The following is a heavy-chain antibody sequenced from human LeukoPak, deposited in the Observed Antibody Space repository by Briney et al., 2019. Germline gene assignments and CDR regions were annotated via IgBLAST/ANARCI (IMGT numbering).Heavy chain of an antibody. CDR1: GYIFTDYY. J-gene: IGHJ4*02. CDR3: ARALYYYDSSGRGITPFDY. CDR2: INPNSGGT. D-gene: IGHD3-22*01. Sequence: ASVKVSCKASGYIFTDYYMHWVRQAPGQELGWMGRINPNSGGTNYAQKLQGRVTMTTDTSTSTAYMELRSLRSDDTAVYYCARALYYYDSSGRGITPFDYWGQGTLVTVSS. V-gene: IGHV1/OR15-1*04.